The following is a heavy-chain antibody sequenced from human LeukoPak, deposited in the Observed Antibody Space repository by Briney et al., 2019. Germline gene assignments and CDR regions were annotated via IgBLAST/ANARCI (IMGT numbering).Heavy chain of an antibody. CDR2: IYYSGST. Sequence: SETLSLTCTVSGGSISSYYWSWIRQPPGKGLEWIGYIYYSGSTNYNPSLKSRVTISVDTSKNQFSLKLSSVTAADTAVYYCARDPDYYGSSGYDWYFDLWGRGTLVTVSS. J-gene: IGHJ2*01. D-gene: IGHD3-22*01. CDR3: ARDPDYYGSSGYDWYFDL. V-gene: IGHV4-59*01. CDR1: GGSISSYY.